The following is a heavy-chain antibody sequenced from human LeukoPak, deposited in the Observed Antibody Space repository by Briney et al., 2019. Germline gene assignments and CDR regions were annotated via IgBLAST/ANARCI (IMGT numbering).Heavy chain of an antibody. CDR1: GFTFSSYG. J-gene: IGHJ6*03. Sequence: GGSLRLSCAASGFTFSSYGMHWVRQAPGKGLEWVAFIRYDGSNKYYADSVKGRFTISRDNSKNTLYLQMNSLRAEDTAVYYCAKDAVVTPLGPEYYYYMDVWGKGTTVTISS. V-gene: IGHV3-30*02. CDR3: AKDAVVTPLGPEYYYYMDV. D-gene: IGHD4-23*01. CDR2: IRYDGSNK.